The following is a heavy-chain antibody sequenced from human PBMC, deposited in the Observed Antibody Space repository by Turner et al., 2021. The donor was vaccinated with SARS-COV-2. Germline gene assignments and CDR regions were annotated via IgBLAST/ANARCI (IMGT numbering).Heavy chain of an antibody. V-gene: IGHV3-23*01. Sequence: EVQLLESGGGLVQPGGSLRLSCAASGFTFSSYAMSWVRQAPGKGLEWVTAISGSGGSTSYADSVKGRFTISRDNSKNTLYLQMNSLRAEDTAVYYCAKPPGEQWLVLALVFDYWGQGTLVTVSS. D-gene: IGHD6-19*01. J-gene: IGHJ4*02. CDR2: ISGSGGST. CDR1: GFTFSSYA. CDR3: AKPPGEQWLVLALVFDY.